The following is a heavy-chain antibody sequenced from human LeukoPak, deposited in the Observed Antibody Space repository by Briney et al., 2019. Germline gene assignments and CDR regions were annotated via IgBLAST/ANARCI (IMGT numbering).Heavy chain of an antibody. J-gene: IGHJ4*02. V-gene: IGHV3-53*01. CDR3: ARGPRYSFY. Sequence: GGSLRLSCAASGFTFSSYSMSWVRQAPGKGLEWISVIYIDGTTYYADSVKGRFTISRDQANNTLYLQMNTLRDEDTAVYYCARGPRYSFYWGQGTLVTVSS. D-gene: IGHD6-13*01. CDR2: IYIDGTT. CDR1: GFTFSSYS.